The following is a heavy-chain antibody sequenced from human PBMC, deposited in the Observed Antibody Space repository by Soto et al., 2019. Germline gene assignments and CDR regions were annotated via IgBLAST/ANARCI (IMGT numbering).Heavy chain of an antibody. J-gene: IGHJ6*02. V-gene: IGHV1-69*13. CDR3: ASRNSGSAYEELSHYGLDV. CDR2: IIPVFGTS. D-gene: IGHD3-10*01. Sequence: ASVKVSCKASGGIFSGYAIGWVRQAPGQGLEWMGGIIPVFGTSSYAQKYQGRVTITADEPTTTAYMELSSLRSEDTAVYYCASRNSGSAYEELSHYGLDVWGQGTTVTVSS. CDR1: GGIFSGYA.